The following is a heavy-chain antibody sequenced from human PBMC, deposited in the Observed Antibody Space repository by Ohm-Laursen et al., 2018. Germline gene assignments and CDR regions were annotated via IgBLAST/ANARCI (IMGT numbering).Heavy chain of an antibody. V-gene: IGHV3-23*01. CDR3: AKGDRAIFPYYGMDV. Sequence: SLRLSCSASGFTFDDYAMHWVRQAPGKGLEWVSGISWNSGSTYYADSVKGRFTISRDNSKNTLYLQMNSLRAEDTAVYYCAKGDRAIFPYYGMDVWGQGTTVTVSS. J-gene: IGHJ6*02. CDR2: ISWNSGST. D-gene: IGHD2-21*01. CDR1: GFTFDDYA.